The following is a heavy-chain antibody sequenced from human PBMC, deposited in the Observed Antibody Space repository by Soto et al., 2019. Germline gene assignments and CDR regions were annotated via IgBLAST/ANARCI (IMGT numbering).Heavy chain of an antibody. CDR1: GFTVSSNY. CDR3: ARRWYSSGWYFDY. Sequence: GESLKISCAASGFTVSSNYMSWVRQAPGKGLEWVSVIYSGGSTYYADSVKGRFTISRDNSKNTLYLQMNSLRAEDTAVYYCARRWYSSGWYFDYWGQGTLVTVSS. J-gene: IGHJ4*02. CDR2: IYSGGST. D-gene: IGHD6-19*01. V-gene: IGHV3-53*01.